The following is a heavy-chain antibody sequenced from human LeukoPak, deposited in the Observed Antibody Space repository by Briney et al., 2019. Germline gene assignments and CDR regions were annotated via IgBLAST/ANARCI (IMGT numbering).Heavy chain of an antibody. CDR3: AKDIGGAIVVVPADSVGSSDGMDV. V-gene: IGHV3-43*02. CDR2: ISGDVGST. CDR1: GFTFDDYA. J-gene: IGHJ6*02. Sequence: PGRSLRPSCAAAGFTFDDYAMHWVCQAPRESLEWVSLISGDVGSTYYGDSVKGRFTNSRDNSKDSLYLQMSSLRAEDTALYYCAKDIGGAIVVVPADSVGSSDGMDVWGQGTTVAVSS. D-gene: IGHD2-2*01.